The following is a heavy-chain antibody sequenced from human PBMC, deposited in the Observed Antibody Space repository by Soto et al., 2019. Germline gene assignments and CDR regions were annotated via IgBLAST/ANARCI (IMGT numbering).Heavy chain of an antibody. D-gene: IGHD3-3*01. CDR1: GFTFSTYA. V-gene: IGHV3-30-3*01. CDR2: ISYDGSNK. CDR3: ARHKRDLRFLEWAYYFDS. J-gene: IGHJ4*02. Sequence: QVQLVESGGGVVQPGRSLRLSCAASGFTFSTYAMHWVRQAPGKGLEWVAVISYDGSNKYYTDSVKGRFTISRDNSKNTLYLQMNSQRAEDTAVYYCARHKRDLRFLEWAYYFDSWGQGTLVTVSS.